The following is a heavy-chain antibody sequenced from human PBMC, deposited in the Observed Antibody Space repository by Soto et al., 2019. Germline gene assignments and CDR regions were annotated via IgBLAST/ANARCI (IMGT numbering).Heavy chain of an antibody. V-gene: IGHV4-4*07. CDR1: GGSISSYY. D-gene: IGHD5-18*01. CDR2: IYTSGST. CDR3: AREASWIQLWLRWFDP. J-gene: IGHJ5*02. Sequence: QVQLQESGPGLVKPSETLSLTCTVSGGSISSYYWSWIRQPAGKGLEWIGRIYTSGSTNYNPSLKSRVTMSVDTSKNQFSLQLSPVTAVDTAVYYCAREASWIQLWLRWFDPWGQGTLVTVSS.